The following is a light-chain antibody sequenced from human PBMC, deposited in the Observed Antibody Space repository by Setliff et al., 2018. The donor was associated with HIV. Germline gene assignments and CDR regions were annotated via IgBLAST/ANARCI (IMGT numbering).Light chain of an antibody. Sequence: HSALTQPASVSGSPGQSITISCTGTSSDVGGYNYVSWYQQHPGKAPKLIIHDVSDRPSGVSNRFSGSKSGNTASLTISGLQAEDEADYYCLSHATSRILLFGGGTKVTVL. J-gene: IGLJ3*02. V-gene: IGLV2-14*03. CDR2: DVS. CDR3: LSHATSRILL. CDR1: SSDVGGYNY.